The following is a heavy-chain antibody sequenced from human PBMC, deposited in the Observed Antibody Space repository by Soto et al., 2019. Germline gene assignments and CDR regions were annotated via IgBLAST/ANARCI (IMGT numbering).Heavy chain of an antibody. V-gene: IGHV3-74*01. CDR1: GFTFSSYW. J-gene: IGHJ4*02. D-gene: IGHD2-8*01. CDR3: AREGMGYYFDY. Sequence: GGSLRLSCAAPGFTFSSYWMHWVRQAPGKGLVWVSRINSDGSSTSYADSVKGRFTISRDNAKNTLYLQMNSLRAEDTAVYYCAREGMGYYFDYWGQGTLVTVSS. CDR2: INSDGSST.